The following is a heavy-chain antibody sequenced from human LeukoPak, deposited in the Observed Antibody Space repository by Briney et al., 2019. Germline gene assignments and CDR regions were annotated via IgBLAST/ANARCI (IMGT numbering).Heavy chain of an antibody. CDR1: GYSISSGYY. Sequence: SETLSLTCAVSGYSISSGYYWGWIRQPPGKGLEWIGSIYHSGSTYYNPSLKSRVTISVDTSKNQFSLKLSSVTAADTAVYYCARLPQLGLYWYLDLWGRGTLVTVSS. CDR3: ARLPQLGLYWYLDL. J-gene: IGHJ2*01. D-gene: IGHD7-27*01. CDR2: IYHSGST. V-gene: IGHV4-38-2*01.